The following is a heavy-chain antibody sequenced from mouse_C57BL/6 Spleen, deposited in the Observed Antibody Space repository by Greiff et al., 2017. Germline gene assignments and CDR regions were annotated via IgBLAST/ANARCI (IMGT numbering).Heavy chain of an antibody. CDR2: IYPGSGNT. CDR3: ARSGGPPYYFDY. Sequence: QVQLQQSGAELVRPGASVKLSCKASGYTFTDYYINWVKQRPGQGLEWIARIYPGSGNTYYNEKFKGKATLTAEKSSSTAYMQLSSLTSEDSAVYFCARSGGPPYYFDYWGQGTTLTVSS. D-gene: IGHD3-1*01. J-gene: IGHJ2*01. V-gene: IGHV1-76*01. CDR1: GYTFTDYY.